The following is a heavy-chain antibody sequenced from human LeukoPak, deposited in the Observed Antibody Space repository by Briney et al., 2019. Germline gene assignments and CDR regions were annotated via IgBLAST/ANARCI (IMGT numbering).Heavy chain of an antibody. Sequence: ASVKVSCKASGYTFTSYDINWVRQATGQGLEWMGWMNPNSGNTGYAQKFQGRVTMTRNTSMSTAYMELSSLRSEDTAVYYCARVPVWSGYYRLSIFWGQGTLVTVSS. CDR2: MNPNSGNT. D-gene: IGHD3-3*01. V-gene: IGHV1-8*01. CDR1: GYTFTSYD. J-gene: IGHJ4*02. CDR3: ARVPVWSGYYRLSIF.